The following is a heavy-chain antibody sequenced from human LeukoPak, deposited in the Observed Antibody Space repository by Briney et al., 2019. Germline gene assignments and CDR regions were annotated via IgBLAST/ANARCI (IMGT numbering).Heavy chain of an antibody. V-gene: IGHV3-53*01. CDR1: GFTVSSNY. CDR2: IYSGGST. D-gene: IGHD4-17*01. Sequence: GGSLRLSCAASGFTVSSNYMSWVRQAPGKGLEWVSVIYSGGSTYYADSVKGRFTISRDNSKNTLYLQMNSLRAEDTAVYYCARDFYGDYAPPHMDVWCRGTTVTVSS. J-gene: IGHJ6*03. CDR3: ARDFYGDYAPPHMDV.